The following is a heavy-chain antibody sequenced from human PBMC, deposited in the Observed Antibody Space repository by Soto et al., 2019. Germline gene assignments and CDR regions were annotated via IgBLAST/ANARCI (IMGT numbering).Heavy chain of an antibody. Sequence: QVQLVESGGGVVQPGRSLRLSCAASGFTFSSYGMHWVRQAPGKGLEWVAVIWYDGSNKYYADSVKGRFTISRDNSKNTLYRQMNSLRAEDTAVYYCARDYYGSGSPPHWAFDIWGQGTMVTVSS. J-gene: IGHJ3*02. CDR1: GFTFSSYG. CDR3: ARDYYGSGSPPHWAFDI. D-gene: IGHD3-10*01. CDR2: IWYDGSNK. V-gene: IGHV3-33*01.